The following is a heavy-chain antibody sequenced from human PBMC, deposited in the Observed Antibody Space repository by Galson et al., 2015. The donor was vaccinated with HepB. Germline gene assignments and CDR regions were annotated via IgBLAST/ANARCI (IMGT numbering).Heavy chain of an antibody. D-gene: IGHD6-19*01. V-gene: IGHV1-2*02. J-gene: IGHJ4*02. CDR3: ARDDGYNSGWGY. CDR1: GYTFSDHY. CDR2: ITPKRGDT. Sequence: SVKVSCKASGYTFSDHYIQWVRLAPGQGLEWVGWITPKRGDTNYAQTVKGRVTMTRDAATSTAYLEVSGLRSDDTAMYYCARDDGYNSGWGYWGQGSLVSVSA.